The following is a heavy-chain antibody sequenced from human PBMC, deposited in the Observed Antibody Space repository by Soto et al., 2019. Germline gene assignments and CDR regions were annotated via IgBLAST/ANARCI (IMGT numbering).Heavy chain of an antibody. Sequence: PSETLSLTCTVSGGSISSYYWSWIRQPPGKGLEWIGYIYYSGSTSYNPSLKSRVTISVDTSKNQFSLKLSSVTAADTAVYYCARGYCSSTSCFDPWGQGTLVTVSS. CDR2: IYYSGST. D-gene: IGHD2-2*01. CDR3: ARGYCSSTSCFDP. CDR1: GGSISSYY. J-gene: IGHJ5*02. V-gene: IGHV4-59*12.